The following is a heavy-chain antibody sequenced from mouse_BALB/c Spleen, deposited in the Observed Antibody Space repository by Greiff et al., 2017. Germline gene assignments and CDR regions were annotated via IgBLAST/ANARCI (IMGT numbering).Heavy chain of an antibody. CDR1: GFTFSDYY. CDR2: ISDGGSYT. Sequence: DVQLVESGGGLVKPGGSLKLSCAASGFTFSDYYMYWVRQTPEKRLEWVATISDGGSYTYYPDSVKGRFTISRDNAKNNLYLQMSSLKSEDTAMYYCARGDYDYAMDYWGQGTSVTVSS. J-gene: IGHJ4*01. D-gene: IGHD2-4*01. CDR3: ARGDYDYAMDY. V-gene: IGHV5-4*02.